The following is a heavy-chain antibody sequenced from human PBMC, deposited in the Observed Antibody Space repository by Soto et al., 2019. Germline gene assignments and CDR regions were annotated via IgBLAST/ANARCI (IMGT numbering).Heavy chain of an antibody. CDR2: IIPIFGTA. Sequence: SVKVSCKASGGTFSSYAISWVRQAPGQGLEWMGGIIPIFGTANYAQKFQGRVTITADESTSTAYMELSSLRSEDTAVYYCARDRGIAADPPHYYGMDVWGQGTTVTVSS. J-gene: IGHJ6*02. CDR3: ARDRGIAADPPHYYGMDV. V-gene: IGHV1-69*13. CDR1: GGTFSSYA. D-gene: IGHD6-13*01.